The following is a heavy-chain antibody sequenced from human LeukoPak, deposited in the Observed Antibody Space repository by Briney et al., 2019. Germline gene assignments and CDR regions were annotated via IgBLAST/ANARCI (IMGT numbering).Heavy chain of an antibody. V-gene: IGHV3-23*01. CDR1: GFTFSKYA. CDR2: ISRGTT. D-gene: IGHD4-17*01. Sequence: GGSLRLSCAASGFTFSKYAMVWVRQAPGKGLEWVSAISRGTTYYADSVKGRFTISRDNSKNMLYLQMNSLRAEDTAVYYCAKDPNGDYVGAFSFQRGGLGTLGTVSA. J-gene: IGHJ1*01. CDR3: AKDPNGDYVGAFSFQR.